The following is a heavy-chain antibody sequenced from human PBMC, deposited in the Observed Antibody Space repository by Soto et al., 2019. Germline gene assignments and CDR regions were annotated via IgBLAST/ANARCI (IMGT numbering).Heavy chain of an antibody. CDR1: GGTFSSYT. Sequence: SVQVSCKASGGTFSSYTISWVRQTPGQGLEWMGRIIPILGIANYAQKFQGRVTITADKSTSTAYMELSSLRSEDTAVYYCAREKYCSSTSCYVGDYYYYGMDIWG. CDR2: IIPILGIA. CDR3: AREKYCSSTSCYVGDYYYYGMDI. V-gene: IGHV1-69*04. J-gene: IGHJ6*02. D-gene: IGHD2-2*01.